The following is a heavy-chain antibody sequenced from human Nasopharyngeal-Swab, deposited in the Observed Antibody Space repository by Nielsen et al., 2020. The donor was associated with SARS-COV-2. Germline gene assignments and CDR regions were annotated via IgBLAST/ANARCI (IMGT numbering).Heavy chain of an antibody. D-gene: IGHD4-17*01. CDR2: ISSSSSCI. Sequence: WIRQPPGKGLEWVSSISSSSSCIYYADSVKGRFTISRDNAKNSLYLQMNSLRAEDTAVYYCARDHGDYGAFDIWGQGTMVTVSS. J-gene: IGHJ3*02. V-gene: IGHV3-21*01. CDR3: ARDHGDYGAFDI.